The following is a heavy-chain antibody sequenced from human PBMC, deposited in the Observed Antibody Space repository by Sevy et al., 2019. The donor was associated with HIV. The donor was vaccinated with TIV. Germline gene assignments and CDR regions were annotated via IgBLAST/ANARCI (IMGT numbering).Heavy chain of an antibody. J-gene: IGHJ4*02. CDR1: GYTFTSYD. V-gene: IGHV1-8*03. CDR2: MNPNSGNT. Sequence: ASVKVSCKASGYTFTSYDINWVRQATGQGLEWMGWMNPNSGNTGYAQKFQGRVTITRNTSISTAYMELSSLRSEDTAVYYCARQGYSSSTSCSNFDYWGQGTLVTVSS. CDR3: ARQGYSSSTSCSNFDY. D-gene: IGHD2-2*01.